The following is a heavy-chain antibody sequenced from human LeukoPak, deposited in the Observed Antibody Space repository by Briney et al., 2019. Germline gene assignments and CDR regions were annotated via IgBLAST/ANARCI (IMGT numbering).Heavy chain of an antibody. CDR2: INPNSGGT. CDR1: GYTFTGYY. D-gene: IGHD6-25*01. CDR3: ARGTIAATSYYYYYYMDV. J-gene: IGHJ6*03. Sequence: ASVKVSCKASGYTFTGYYMHRVRQAPGQGLEWMGWINPNSGGTNYAQKFQGRVTMTRNTSISTAYMELSSLRSEDTAVYYCARGTIAATSYYYYYYMDVWGKGTTVTISS. V-gene: IGHV1-2*02.